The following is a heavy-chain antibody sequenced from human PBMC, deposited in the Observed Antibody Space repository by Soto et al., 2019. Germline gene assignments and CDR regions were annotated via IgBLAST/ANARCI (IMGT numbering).Heavy chain of an antibody. Sequence: SETLSLTCTVSGGSTSSDNYWSWIRQPPGRGLEWIGHIYYSGNTDYNPSLKSRLAISIDTSKNQFSLKLSSVTAADTAVYFCAREGGESSDGLYYFDSWGQGSLVTVSS. CDR2: IYYSGNT. D-gene: IGHD3-16*01. V-gene: IGHV4-30-4*01. CDR1: GGSTSSDNY. CDR3: AREGGESSDGLYYFDS. J-gene: IGHJ4*02.